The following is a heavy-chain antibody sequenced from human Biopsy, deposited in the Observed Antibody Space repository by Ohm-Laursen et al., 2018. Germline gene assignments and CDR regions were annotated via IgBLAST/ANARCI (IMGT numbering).Heavy chain of an antibody. J-gene: IGHJ4*02. CDR3: ATYVNWVPADN. CDR2: ISSGGNTK. V-gene: IGHV3-11*01. CDR1: GFSFRDYY. D-gene: IGHD3-10*02. Sequence: SLRLSCAASGFSFRDYYMTWIRQTPGKGLQWISYISSGGNTKYYADSVKGRFTISRDNAKNILYLEMTSLRAEDTALYYCATYVNWVPADNWGQGTLVTVSS.